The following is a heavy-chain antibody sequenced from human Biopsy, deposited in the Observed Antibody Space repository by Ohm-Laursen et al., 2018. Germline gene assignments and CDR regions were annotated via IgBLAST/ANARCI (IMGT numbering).Heavy chain of an antibody. CDR3: ARTVDTVVVTPSDH. Sequence: ASVKVSRKASGYLFINYGISWVRQAPGQGLEWLGWISTYNGNTNYAQKFRGRVTMTTDKPTSTAYVELRSLRSDDTAVYYCARTVDTVVVTPSDHWGQGTLVTVSS. CDR1: GYLFINYG. D-gene: IGHD5-18*01. V-gene: IGHV1-18*01. J-gene: IGHJ4*02. CDR2: ISTYNGNT.